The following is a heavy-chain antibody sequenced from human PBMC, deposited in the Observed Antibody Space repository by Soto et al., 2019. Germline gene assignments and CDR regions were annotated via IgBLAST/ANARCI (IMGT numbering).Heavy chain of an antibody. D-gene: IGHD3-22*01. Sequence: PSETLSPTCDVSGVSISSGNWWGWVRQSPEKGLEWIGEVYRDGSANYHPSLERRVAISVDTSKNQFSLRLNSVTAADTAMYYCARLIYDSRLNYLYFDSWGQGTLVTVSS. CDR2: VYRDGSA. V-gene: IGHV4-4*02. CDR3: ARLIYDSRLNYLYFDS. J-gene: IGHJ4*02. CDR1: GVSISSGNW.